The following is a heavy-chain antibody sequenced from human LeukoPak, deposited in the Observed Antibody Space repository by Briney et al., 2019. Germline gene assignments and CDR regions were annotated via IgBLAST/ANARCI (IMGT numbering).Heavy chain of an antibody. Sequence: SETLSLTCTVSGGSISSSSYYWGWIRQPPGKGLEWIGSIYYSGSTYYNPSLKSRVTISVDTSKNQFSLKLSSVTAADTAVYYCATEMRGSYRFDYWGQGTLVTVSS. CDR2: IYYSGST. CDR1: GGSISSSSYY. CDR3: ATEMRGSYRFDY. J-gene: IGHJ4*02. V-gene: IGHV4-39*01. D-gene: IGHD1-26*01.